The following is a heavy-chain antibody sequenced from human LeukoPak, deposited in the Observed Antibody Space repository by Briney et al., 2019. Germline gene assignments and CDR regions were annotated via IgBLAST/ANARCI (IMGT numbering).Heavy chain of an antibody. CDR2: IYYSGNT. J-gene: IGHJ3*02. CDR1: GGSISTSPYY. Sequence: PLETLSLTCSVSGGSISTSPYYWGWIRQPPRKGLEWIGDIYYSGNTYYNPSLKSRVTISVDTSKNQVSLKVTSVTAADTAVYYCARRGSMGGSFVGAFDIWGQGTMVTVSS. CDR3: ARRGSMGGSFVGAFDI. D-gene: IGHD1-26*01. V-gene: IGHV4-39*01.